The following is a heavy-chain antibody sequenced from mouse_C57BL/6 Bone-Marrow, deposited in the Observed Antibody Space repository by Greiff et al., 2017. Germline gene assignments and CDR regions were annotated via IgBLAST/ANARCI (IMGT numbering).Heavy chain of an antibody. D-gene: IGHD2-4*01. CDR3: AKGYDYAFDY. J-gene: IGHJ2*01. Sequence: VQLQQPGPELVKPGASVKISCKASGYTFTDYYMNWVKQSHGKSLEWIGDINPNNGGTSYNQKFKGKATLTVDKSSSTAYMELRSLTSEDSAVYYCAKGYDYAFDYWGQGTTLTVSS. CDR1: GYTFTDYY. V-gene: IGHV1-26*01. CDR2: INPNNGGT.